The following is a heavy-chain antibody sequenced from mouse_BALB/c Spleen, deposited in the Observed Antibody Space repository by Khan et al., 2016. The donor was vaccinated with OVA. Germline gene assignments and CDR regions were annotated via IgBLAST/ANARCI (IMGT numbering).Heavy chain of an antibody. J-gene: IGHJ2*01. V-gene: IGHV1-7*01. CDR1: GYTFTTYW. Sequence: VQLQQSGAELAKPGASVKMSCKASGYTFTTYWMHWVKQRPGQGLEWIGYINPTSGYTDYNDKFKDRATLSADKSSSTAYMQLNSPTSEDSAVYYCTRDRIDYWGQGTTLTVSS. CDR2: INPTSGYT. CDR3: TRDRIDY.